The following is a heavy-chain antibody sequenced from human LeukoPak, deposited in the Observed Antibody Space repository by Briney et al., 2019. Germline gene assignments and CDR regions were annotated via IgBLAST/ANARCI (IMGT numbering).Heavy chain of an antibody. CDR1: GGSISSGDYY. D-gene: IGHD6-13*01. V-gene: IGHV4-30-4*01. J-gene: IGHJ6*02. Sequence: SQTLSLTCTVSGGSISSGDYYWSWIRQPPGKGLEWIGYIHHSGSTYYNPSLKSRVTISVDTSKNQFSLKLSSVTAADTAVYYCARESRIADPYYYYYGMDVWGQGTTVTVSS. CDR3: ARESRIADPYYYYYGMDV. CDR2: IHHSGST.